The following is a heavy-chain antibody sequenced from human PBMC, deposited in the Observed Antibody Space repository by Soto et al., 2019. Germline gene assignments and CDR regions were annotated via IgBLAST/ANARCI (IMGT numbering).Heavy chain of an antibody. D-gene: IGHD4-17*01. V-gene: IGHV4-31*03. Sequence: QVQLQESGPGLVKPSQTLSLTCTVSGGSISSGGYYWSWIRQHPGKGLEWIGYIYYSGSTYYNPSLKSRFTITADTFTNQFSLKLSSVTAAETAVYCCARYSTVPTFPIDCWGQGTMVTVSS. CDR1: GGSISSGGYY. CDR3: ARYSTVPTFPIDC. J-gene: IGHJ4*02. CDR2: IYYSGST.